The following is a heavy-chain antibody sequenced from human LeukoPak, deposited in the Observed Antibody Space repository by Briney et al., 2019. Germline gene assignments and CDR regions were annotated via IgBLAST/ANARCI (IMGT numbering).Heavy chain of an antibody. CDR1: GYTFTSYY. V-gene: IGHV1-46*01. CDR2: INPSGGST. CDR3: ARVSSYYDSSGYPQAYYFDY. J-gene: IGHJ4*02. Sequence: ASVKVSCKASGYTFTSYYMHWVRQAPGQGLEWMGIINPSGGSTSYAQKFQGRVTMTRDTSTSTVYMELSSLRSEDTAVYYCARVSSYYDSSGYPQAYYFDYWGQGTLVTVSS. D-gene: IGHD3-22*01.